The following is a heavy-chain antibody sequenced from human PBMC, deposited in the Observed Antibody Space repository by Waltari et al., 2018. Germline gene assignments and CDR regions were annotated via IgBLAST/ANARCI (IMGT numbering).Heavy chain of an antibody. CDR3: ARTVAGFIGSWYFDL. Sequence: LQLQESGPGLVKPSETLSPTCTVSGDSISSSSSYWGWIRQPPGKGPEWIASIYYSGSTYYNPSLKSRVTISVDTSKNQFSLKLSSVTAADTAVYYCARTVAGFIGSWYFDLWGRGTLVTVSS. J-gene: IGHJ2*01. CDR2: IYYSGST. CDR1: GDSISSSSSY. V-gene: IGHV4-39*01. D-gene: IGHD6-19*01.